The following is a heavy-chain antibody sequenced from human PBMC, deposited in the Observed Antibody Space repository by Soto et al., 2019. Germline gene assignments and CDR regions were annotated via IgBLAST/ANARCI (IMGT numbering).Heavy chain of an antibody. CDR1: GFTVSSNY. CDR2: IYSGGST. J-gene: IGHJ4*02. V-gene: IGHV3-66*01. Sequence: GGSLRLSCAASGFTVSSNYMSWVRQAPGKGLEWVSVIYSGGSTYYADSVKGRFTISRDNSKNTLYLQMNSLRAEDTAVYYCARVPPDRDYFDYWGQGTLVTVSS. CDR3: ARVPPDRDYFDY. D-gene: IGHD2-15*01.